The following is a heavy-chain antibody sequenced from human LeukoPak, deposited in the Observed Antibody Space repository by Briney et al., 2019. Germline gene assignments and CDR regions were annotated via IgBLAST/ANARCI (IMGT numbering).Heavy chain of an antibody. V-gene: IGHV4-59*13. CDR1: GGSISSYY. D-gene: IGHD1-26*01. CDR3: ARVVGRVGDAFDI. J-gene: IGHJ3*02. CDR2: IYSSGST. Sequence: PSETLSLTCSVSGGSISSYYWSWIRQPPGKGLEWIGYIYSSGSTNYDPSLKSRVTISVDTSKNQFSLNLSSVTAADTAVYFCARVVGRVGDAFDIWGQGTMVTVSS.